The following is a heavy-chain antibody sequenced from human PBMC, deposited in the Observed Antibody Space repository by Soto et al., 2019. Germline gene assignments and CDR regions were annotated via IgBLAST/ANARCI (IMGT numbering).Heavy chain of an antibody. CDR3: AKGVAGGYYFDY. Sequence: EVQLVESGGGLVQPGRSLRLSCAASGFTFDDSAMHWVRQAPGKGLEWVSGIRWNVGSIAYADSVKGRFTISRDNAKNSLYLQMNSLKSEDTALYDCAKGVAGGYYFDYWGQGTLVTVSS. CDR2: IRWNVGSI. D-gene: IGHD3-3*01. J-gene: IGHJ4*02. CDR1: GFTFDDSA. V-gene: IGHV3-9*01.